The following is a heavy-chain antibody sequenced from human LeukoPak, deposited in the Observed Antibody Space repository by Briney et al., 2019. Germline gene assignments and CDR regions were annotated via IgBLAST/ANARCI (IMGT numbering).Heavy chain of an antibody. V-gene: IGHV4-34*01. CDR1: GFTFSSYW. J-gene: IGHJ5*02. CDR3: ARVRNWFDP. D-gene: IGHD3-10*01. CDR2: INHSGST. Sequence: GSLRLSCAASGFTFSSYWMSWIRQPPGKGLEWIGEINHSGSTNYNPSLKSRVTISVDTSKNQFSLKLSSVTAADTAVYYCARVRNWFDPWGQGTLVTVSS.